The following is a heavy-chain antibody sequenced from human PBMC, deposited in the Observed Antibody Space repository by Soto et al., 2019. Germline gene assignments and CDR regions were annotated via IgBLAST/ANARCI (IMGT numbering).Heavy chain of an antibody. CDR3: ARSVEGHFDY. J-gene: IGHJ4*02. CDR2: MTSDTKTI. D-gene: IGHD6-19*01. V-gene: IGHV3-48*02. CDR1: GFRFNIYS. Sequence: EVQLVESGGGLVQPGGSLRLSCAASGFRFNIYSMNWIRQAPGKGLEWSAYMTSDTKTIKYGDSVKGRFTISRDNDNNVVYFQMNSLRDEDTAVYYCARSVEGHFDYWGQGTVVTVSA.